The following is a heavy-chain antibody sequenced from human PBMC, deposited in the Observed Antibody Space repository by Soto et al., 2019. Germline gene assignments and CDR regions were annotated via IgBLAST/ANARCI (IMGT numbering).Heavy chain of an antibody. CDR2: ISWDGADT. Sequence: GGSLRLSCAASGFPFDDYSMNWVRQVPGKGLEWVSLISWDGADTYYADSVKGRFTISRDNSKNTLYLQMNSLTTEDTAVYYCAKDRGYPALYYYYYGLAGWGQGTTVTVSS. CDR3: AKDRGYPALYYYYYGLAG. J-gene: IGHJ6*02. V-gene: IGHV3-43*01. D-gene: IGHD6-25*01. CDR1: GFPFDDYS.